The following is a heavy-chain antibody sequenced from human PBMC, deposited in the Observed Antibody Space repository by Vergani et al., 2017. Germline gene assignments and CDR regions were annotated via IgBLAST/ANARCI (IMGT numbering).Heavy chain of an antibody. CDR1: GFTFNQYG. J-gene: IGHJ5*02. Sequence: QVQLVESGGGVVQPGRSLRLSCAASGFTFNQYGMHWVRQAPGKGLEWMAVTWYERNNKQYADSVKGGFTISRDNSKSTMYLQMNRLIDEDTCVYYCARDLRLLYNRFDPWGQGTLVTVSS. CDR3: ARDLRLLYNRFDP. D-gene: IGHD3-10*01. V-gene: IGHV3-33*01. CDR2: TWYERNNK.